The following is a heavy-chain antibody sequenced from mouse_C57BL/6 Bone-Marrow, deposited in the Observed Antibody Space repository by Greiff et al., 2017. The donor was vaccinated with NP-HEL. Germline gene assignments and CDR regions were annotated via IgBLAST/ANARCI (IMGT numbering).Heavy chain of an antibody. CDR2: IWSGGST. V-gene: IGHV2-2*01. CDR3: TIRPVATDAMDY. J-gene: IGHJ4*01. CDR1: GFSLTCYG. Sequence: QVRRKEDGPGLVQPSKCLSITCSVSGFSLTCYGVHWVRQSPGTGLEWLGVIWSGGSTDYTAAFISSLSISKDNSRGQVFFTMINLQADDTAIYYCTIRPVATDAMDYRGQGASVTGSS. D-gene: IGHD1-1*01.